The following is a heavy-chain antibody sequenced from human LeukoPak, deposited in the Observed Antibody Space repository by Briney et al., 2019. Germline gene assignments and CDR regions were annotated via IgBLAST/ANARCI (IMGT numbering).Heavy chain of an antibody. CDR2: IYSGGST. CDR1: GFTFSTSW. CDR3: ARALGASRFDY. V-gene: IGHV3-53*01. D-gene: IGHD3-16*01. J-gene: IGHJ4*02. Sequence: PGGSLRLSCAASGFTFSTSWMHWVRQAPGKGLEWVSVIYSGGSTYYADSVKGRFTISRDNSKNTLYLQMNSLRAEDTAVYYCARALGASRFDYWGQGTLVTVSS.